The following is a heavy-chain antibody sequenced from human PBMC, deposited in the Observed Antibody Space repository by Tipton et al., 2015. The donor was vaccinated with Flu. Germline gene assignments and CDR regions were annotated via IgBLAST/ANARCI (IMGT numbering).Heavy chain of an antibody. CDR2: INWNGGST. V-gene: IGHV3-20*01. CDR3: ARARDYDFWSGSTDY. Sequence: SLRLSCAASGFTFDDYGMSWVRQAPGKGLEWVSGINWNGGSTGYADSVKGRFTISRDNAKNSLYLQMNSLRAEDTALYHCARARDYDFWSGSTDYWGQGTLVTVSS. CDR1: GFTFDDYG. J-gene: IGHJ4*02. D-gene: IGHD3-3*01.